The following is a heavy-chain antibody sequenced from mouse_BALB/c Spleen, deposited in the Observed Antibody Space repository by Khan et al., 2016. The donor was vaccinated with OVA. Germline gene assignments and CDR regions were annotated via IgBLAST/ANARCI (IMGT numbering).Heavy chain of an antibody. Sequence: QVQLKESGPELVKPGASLKISCKASGYTFTTYYIHWVKQRPGQGLEWIGWIYPGSFNTNYSEKFKGKASLTADKSSSTAYMQLSSLTSEDSAVSFCARDYCFLGDAIDYWGQGTSVTVSS. D-gene: IGHD1-1*01. J-gene: IGHJ4*01. CDR3: ARDYCFLGDAIDY. CDR2: IYPGSFNT. CDR1: GYTFTTYY. V-gene: IGHV1S56*01.